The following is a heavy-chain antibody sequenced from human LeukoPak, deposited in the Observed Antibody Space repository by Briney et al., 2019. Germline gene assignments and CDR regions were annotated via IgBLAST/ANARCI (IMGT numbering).Heavy chain of an antibody. CDR3: AKSSYYYDSTGHYLPIHAFDI. CDR2: INPDGSRI. J-gene: IGHJ3*02. V-gene: IGHV3-7*01. CDR1: GFTFSTSW. D-gene: IGHD3-22*01. Sequence: GGSLRLSCAASGFTFSTSWMTWVRQAPGKGLDWLGNINPDGSRINYVDSVKGRFTFSRDNAKESLYLQMNSLRDEDTAVYYCAKSSYYYDSTGHYLPIHAFDIWGQGTMVTVSS.